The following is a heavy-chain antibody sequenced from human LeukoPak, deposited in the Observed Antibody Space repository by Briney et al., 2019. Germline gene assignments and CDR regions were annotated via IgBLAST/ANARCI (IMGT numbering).Heavy chain of an antibody. CDR1: GFIFNSYS. V-gene: IGHV3-21*01. CDR3: VRDNRDAFDN. Sequence: PGGSLRLSCAASGFIFNSYSMNWVRQAPGKGLEWVSAISSSSSYKFNADSVKGRFTISRDNARNLLYLQMNSLRAEDTAVYYCVRDNRDAFDNWGQGTMVTVSS. CDR2: ISSSSSYK. J-gene: IGHJ3*02.